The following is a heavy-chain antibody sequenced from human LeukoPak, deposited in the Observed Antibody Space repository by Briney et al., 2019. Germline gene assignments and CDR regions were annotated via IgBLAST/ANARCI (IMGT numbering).Heavy chain of an antibody. J-gene: IGHJ6*03. V-gene: IGHV4-39*07. CDR1: GDSISRNDYY. CDR3: ARAHSWLRFLYYYMDV. Sequence: SETLSLTCTVSGDSISRNDYYWGWIRQPPGKGLEWIGTIYYSGSAYYSPSLKSRVTISVDTSKTQFSLKLSSVTAADTAVYYCARAHSWLRFLYYYMDVRGEGTTVTVSS. CDR2: IYYSGSA. D-gene: IGHD5-12*01.